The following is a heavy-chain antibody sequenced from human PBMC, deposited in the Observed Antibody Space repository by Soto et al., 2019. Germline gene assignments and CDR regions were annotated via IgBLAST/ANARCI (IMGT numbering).Heavy chain of an antibody. CDR3: ARGSWDDVSGHYYMDV. V-gene: IGHV6-1*01. J-gene: IGHJ6*03. CDR1: GDSVSSNSAA. CDR2: TYYRSKWYS. Sequence: SQTLSLTCDISGDSVSSNSAAWNWIRQTPSRGLEWLGRTYYRSKWYSNYTISVKSRVTVNPDTFKNQFSLQLNSVTPEDTAVYYCARGSWDDVSGHYYMDVWGKGTTVTVSS. D-gene: IGHD1-1*01.